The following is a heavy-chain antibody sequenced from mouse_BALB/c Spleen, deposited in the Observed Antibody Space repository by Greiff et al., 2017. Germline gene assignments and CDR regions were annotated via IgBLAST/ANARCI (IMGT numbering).Heavy chain of an antibody. CDR2: ISDGGSYT. J-gene: IGHJ1*01. V-gene: IGHV5-4*02. CDR3: ARGGQIYDGYYGYFDV. Sequence: EVQGVESGGGLVKPGGSLKLSCAASGFTFSDYYMYWVRQTPEKRLEWVATISDGGSYTYYPDSVKGRFTISRDNAKNNLYLQMSSLKSEDTAMYYCARGGQIYDGYYGYFDVWGAGTTVTVSS. D-gene: IGHD2-3*01. CDR1: GFTFSDYY.